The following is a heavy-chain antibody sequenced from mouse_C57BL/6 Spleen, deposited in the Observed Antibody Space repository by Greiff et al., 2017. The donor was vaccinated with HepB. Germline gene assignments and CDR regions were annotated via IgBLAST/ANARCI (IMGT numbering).Heavy chain of an antibody. Sequence: EVQLQESGGGLVKPGGSLKLSCAASGFTFSDYGMHWVRQAPEKGLEWVAYISSGSSTIYYADTVKGRFTISRDNAKNTLFLQMTSLRSEDTAMYYCAREGLRRSWFAYWGQGTLVTVSA. CDR2: ISSGSSTI. CDR1: GFTFSDYG. D-gene: IGHD2-4*01. J-gene: IGHJ3*01. V-gene: IGHV5-17*01. CDR3: AREGLRRSWFAY.